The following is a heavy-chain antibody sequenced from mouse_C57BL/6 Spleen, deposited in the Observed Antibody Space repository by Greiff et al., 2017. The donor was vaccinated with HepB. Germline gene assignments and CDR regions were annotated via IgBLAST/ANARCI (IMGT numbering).Heavy chain of an antibody. CDR2: IDPENGDT. D-gene: IGHD1-1*01. Sequence: VQLQQSGAELVRPGASVKLSCTASGFNIKDDYMHWVKQRPEQGLEWIGWIDPENGDTKYASKFQGKATITADTSSNTAYLQLSSLTSEDTAVYYCTTSRYYGSSYRFAYWGQGTLVTVSA. J-gene: IGHJ3*01. CDR3: TTSRYYGSSYRFAY. CDR1: GFNIKDDY. V-gene: IGHV14-4*01.